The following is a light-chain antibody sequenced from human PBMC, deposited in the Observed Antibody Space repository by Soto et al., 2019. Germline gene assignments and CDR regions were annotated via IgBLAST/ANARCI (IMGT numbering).Light chain of an antibody. Sequence: QSVLTQPASVSGSPGQSITISCTGTGSDVVGYNYVSWYQHHPGKAPKLMIFDVSNRPSGVSNRFSGSKSGNTASLTISGLQPEDEADYYCSSYTTSNTRQIVFGTGTKVTVL. CDR1: GSDVVGYNY. J-gene: IGLJ1*01. CDR2: DVS. CDR3: SSYTTSNTRQIV. V-gene: IGLV2-14*03.